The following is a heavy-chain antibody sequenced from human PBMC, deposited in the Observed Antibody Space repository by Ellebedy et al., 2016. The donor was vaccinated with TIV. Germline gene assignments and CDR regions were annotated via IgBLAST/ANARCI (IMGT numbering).Heavy chain of an antibody. V-gene: IGHV3-23*01. CDR2: IYRGGGTT. D-gene: IGHD3-22*01. CDR3: AKGRGGGSDSSAPRYYFDY. Sequence: PGGSLRLSCAASGFTFSSYAMSWVRQTPGKGLEWVSGIYRGGGTTYYADSVKGRFTISRDNSKNTLYLQMNSLRAEDTAIYYCAKGRGGGSDSSAPRYYFDYWGLGTLVTVSS. J-gene: IGHJ4*02. CDR1: GFTFSSYA.